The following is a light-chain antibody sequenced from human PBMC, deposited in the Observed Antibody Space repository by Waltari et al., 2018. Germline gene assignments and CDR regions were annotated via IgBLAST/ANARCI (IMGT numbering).Light chain of an antibody. Sequence: DIELTQSPDSLALSLAERATINSKSSRSVLYTDNNQNYLTWYQQKPGQPPQLLISRASTRESGVPDRFIGSGSGTDFTLTIRSLQAEDVAVYYCHQHYTTPWTFGQGTQVEL. CDR1: RSVLYTDNNQNY. CDR2: RAS. J-gene: IGKJ1*01. V-gene: IGKV4-1*01. CDR3: HQHYTTPWT.